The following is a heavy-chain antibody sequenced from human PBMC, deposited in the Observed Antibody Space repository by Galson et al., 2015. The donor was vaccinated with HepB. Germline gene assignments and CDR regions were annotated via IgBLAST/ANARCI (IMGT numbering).Heavy chain of an antibody. D-gene: IGHD1-1*01. CDR3: ARSGAATGFFDY. CDR2: ISAYDGAT. J-gene: IGHJ4*02. V-gene: IGHV1-18*01. CDR1: GYTFSSYG. Sequence: SVKVSCKGFGYTFSSYGIAWVRQAPGQGLEWVGWISAYDGATKYAQKVQDRVTMTTDTSTSTAYMEMESLRSDDTAVYCCARSGAATGFFDYWGQGTLVTVSS.